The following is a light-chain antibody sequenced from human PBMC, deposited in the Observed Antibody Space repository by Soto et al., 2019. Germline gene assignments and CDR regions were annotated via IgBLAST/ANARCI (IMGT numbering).Light chain of an antibody. J-gene: IGLJ2*01. CDR1: SSNIGSNT. Sequence: QAVVTQSPSASGTPGQRVTISCSGSSSNIGSNTVIWYQQLPGTAPRLLFYSNNQRPSGVPGRFSGSKSGTSASLAISGLQSEDEADYYCAAWDDSLKVVVFGGGTKLTVL. CDR2: SNN. V-gene: IGLV1-44*01. CDR3: AAWDDSLKVVV.